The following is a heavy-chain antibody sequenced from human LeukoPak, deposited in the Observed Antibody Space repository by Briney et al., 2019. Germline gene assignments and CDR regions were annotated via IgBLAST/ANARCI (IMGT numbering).Heavy chain of an antibody. Sequence: SETLSLTCIASNGSVSSGSYYWSWIRQPPGKGLEWIGYIHYSGTTNYNPSLQSRVTISIDTSRNQFSLKLSSVTAADTAVYYCARDRKAISGSLDYWGQGTLVTVSS. J-gene: IGHJ4*02. CDR3: ARDRKAISGSLDY. V-gene: IGHV4-61*01. CDR2: IHYSGTT. D-gene: IGHD1-14*01. CDR1: NGSVSSGSYY.